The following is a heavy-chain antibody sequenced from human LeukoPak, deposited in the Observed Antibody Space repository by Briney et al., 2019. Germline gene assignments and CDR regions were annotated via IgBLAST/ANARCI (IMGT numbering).Heavy chain of an antibody. V-gene: IGHV5-51*01. CDR2: IYPGDSDA. D-gene: IGHD6-13*01. Sequence: GESLKISCKGSGYSFTSCWIGWVRQMPGKGLEWMGIIYPGDSDARYSPSFQGQVTISVDKSTSTAFLQWSSLEASDTAMYFCARRAYSSSWSYFDYWGQGTLVTVSS. CDR1: GYSFTSCW. J-gene: IGHJ4*02. CDR3: ARRAYSSSWSYFDY.